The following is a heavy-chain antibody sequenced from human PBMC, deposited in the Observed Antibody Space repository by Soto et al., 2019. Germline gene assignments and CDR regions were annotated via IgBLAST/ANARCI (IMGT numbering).Heavy chain of an antibody. V-gene: IGHV4-4*07. CDR1: GASISSYF. D-gene: IGHD3-10*01. J-gene: IGHJ6*02. Sequence: SETLSLTCSVSGASISSYFWTWIRQPAGKGLDWIGRISTSGTTNYNPSLKSRVTMSVDTSKNQFSLKLSSVTAADTAVYYCASKRGNGMDVWGQGTTVTVSS. CDR2: ISTSGTT. CDR3: ASKRGNGMDV.